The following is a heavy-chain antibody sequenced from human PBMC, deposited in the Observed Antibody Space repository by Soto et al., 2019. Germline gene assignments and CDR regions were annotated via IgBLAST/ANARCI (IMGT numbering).Heavy chain of an antibody. J-gene: IGHJ4*02. CDR3: ASDSRGWFPRDY. V-gene: IGHV3-30-3*01. Sequence: QVQLVESGGGLVQPGRSLRLSCAASGFTFSSYAMHWVRQAPGKGLEWVAVISYDGSNKYYADSVKGRFTISRDNSKNTLYLQMNSLRAEDTAVYYCASDSRGWFPRDYWGQGTLVTVSS. D-gene: IGHD6-19*01. CDR2: ISYDGSNK. CDR1: GFTFSSYA.